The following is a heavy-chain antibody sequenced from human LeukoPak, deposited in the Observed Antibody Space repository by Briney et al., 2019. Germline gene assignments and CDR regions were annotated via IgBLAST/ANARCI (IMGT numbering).Heavy chain of an antibody. CDR3: ASWYDYGDYFDY. CDR1: GGSISSGGYY. CDR2: IYYSGST. J-gene: IGHJ4*02. V-gene: IGHV4-31*03. D-gene: IGHD4-17*01. Sequence: SETLSLTCTVSGGSISSGGYYWSWIRQHPGKGLEWIGYIYYSGSTYYNPSLKSRVTISVDTSKNQFSLKLSSVTAANTAVYYCASWYDYGDYFDYWGQGTLVTVSS.